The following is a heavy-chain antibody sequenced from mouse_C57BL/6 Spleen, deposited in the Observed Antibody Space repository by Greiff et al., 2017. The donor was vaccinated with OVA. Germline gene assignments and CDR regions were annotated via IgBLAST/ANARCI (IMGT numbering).Heavy chain of an antibody. CDR3: ARGDYDYDERDY. J-gene: IGHJ2*01. Sequence: EVKLMESGPGLVKPSQSLSLTCSVTGYSITSGYYWNWIRQFPGNKLEWMGYISYDGSNNYNPSLKNRISITRDTSKNQFFLKLNSVTTEDTATYYCARGDYDYDERDYWGQGTTLTVSS. V-gene: IGHV3-6*01. CDR1: GYSITSGYY. D-gene: IGHD2-4*01. CDR2: ISYDGSN.